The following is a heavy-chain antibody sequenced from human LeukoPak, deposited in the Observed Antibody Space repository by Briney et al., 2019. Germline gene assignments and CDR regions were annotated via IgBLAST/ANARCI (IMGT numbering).Heavy chain of an antibody. V-gene: IGHV4-4*07. CDR3: AREYGDFDY. D-gene: IGHD2-8*01. CDR2: IHASGST. CDR1: GGSTSNSY. Sequence: TSETLSLTCTVSGGSTSNSYWSWIRQPAGKGLEWIGRIHASGSTNYNPSLKSRVTMSIDTSKNQFSLKLKSVTAADTAVYFCAREYGDFDYWGRGTLVAVSS. J-gene: IGHJ4*02.